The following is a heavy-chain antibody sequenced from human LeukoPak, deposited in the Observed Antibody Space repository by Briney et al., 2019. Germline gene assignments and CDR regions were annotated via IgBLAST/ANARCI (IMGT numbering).Heavy chain of an antibody. CDR2: ISGSGGST. CDR3: AREGTYCGGDCYDY. D-gene: IGHD2-21*01. Sequence: PGGSLRLSCAASGFTFSSYAMSWVRQAPGKGLEWVSAISGSGGSTYYADSVKGRFTISRDNSKNTLYLEMNSLRAEDTAVYYCAREGTYCGGDCYDYWGQGTLVTVSP. J-gene: IGHJ4*02. V-gene: IGHV3-23*01. CDR1: GFTFSSYA.